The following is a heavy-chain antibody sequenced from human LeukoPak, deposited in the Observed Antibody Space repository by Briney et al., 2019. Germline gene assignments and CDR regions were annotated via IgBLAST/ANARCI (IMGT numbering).Heavy chain of an antibody. CDR3: ARSWYGMDV. V-gene: IGHV1-2*02. D-gene: IGHD6-13*01. CDR2: INPSNGDT. Sequence: ASVKVSCKSSGYTFTGSRMQWARQSPGQGREWMEWINPSNGDTNSEQKFQGRVTMTRDTSISTVYMELSRLTSDDTAVYYCARSWYGMDVWGQGTTVIVSS. J-gene: IGHJ6*02. CDR1: GYTFTGSR.